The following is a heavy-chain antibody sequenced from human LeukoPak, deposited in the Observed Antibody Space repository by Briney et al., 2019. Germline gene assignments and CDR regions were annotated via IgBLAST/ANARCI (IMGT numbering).Heavy chain of an antibody. CDR2: IYHSGST. CDR1: GGSISSSNW. CDR3: ARGPYCSGGSCHFDY. Sequence: SGTLSLTCAVSGGSISSSNWWICVRQPPGKGLEWIGEIYHSGSTNYNPSLKGRVTISVDKSKNQFSLKLTSVTAADTAVYYCARGPYCSGGSCHFDYWGQGTLVTVSS. D-gene: IGHD2-15*01. J-gene: IGHJ4*02. V-gene: IGHV4-4*02.